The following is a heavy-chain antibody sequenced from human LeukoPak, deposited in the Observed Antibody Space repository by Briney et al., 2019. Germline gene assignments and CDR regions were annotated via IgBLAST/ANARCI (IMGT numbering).Heavy chain of an antibody. CDR3: ARALGGHDVDDAFDI. CDR2: ISAYNGNT. CDR1: GYTFTSYG. D-gene: IGHD5-12*01. J-gene: IGHJ3*02. V-gene: IGHV1-18*01. Sequence: ASVKVSCKASGYTFTSYGISWVRQAPGQGLEWMGWISAYNGNTNYAQKLQGRVTMTTDTSTSTAYMELRSLRSDDTAVYYCARALGGHDVDDAFDIWGQGTMVTVSS.